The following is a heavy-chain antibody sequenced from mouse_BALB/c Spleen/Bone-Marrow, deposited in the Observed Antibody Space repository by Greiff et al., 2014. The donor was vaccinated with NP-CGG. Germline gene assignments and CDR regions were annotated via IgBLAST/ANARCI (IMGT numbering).Heavy chain of an antibody. CDR1: GYTFTSYW. J-gene: IGHJ4*01. CDR3: TRSGYVMDY. Sequence: LQQSGSELVRPGASVKLSCKASGYTFTSYWMHWVKQRPGQGLEWLGNIYPGTGSINYDEKFKSKATLTVDTSSSTAYMQLSRLTSEDSAVYYCTRSGYVMDYWGQGTSVTVSS. CDR2: IYPGTGSI. D-gene: IGHD3-1*01. V-gene: IGHV1S22*01.